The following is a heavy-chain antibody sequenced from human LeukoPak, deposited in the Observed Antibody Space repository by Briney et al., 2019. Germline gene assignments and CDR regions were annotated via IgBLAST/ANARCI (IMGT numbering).Heavy chain of an antibody. CDR3: ARSGGSRGTVTPPGDL. Sequence: SGTLSLTCTVSGGSISISSYYWGWIRQSPGKELEWIGSVYVSGRTNDNPSLKSRVTMSVDTSENSFSLRLSSVTAADTAVYYCARSGGSRGTVTPPGDLWGQGTLVTVSS. V-gene: IGHV4-39*01. D-gene: IGHD4-17*01. CDR1: GGSISISSYY. J-gene: IGHJ5*02. CDR2: VYVSGRT.